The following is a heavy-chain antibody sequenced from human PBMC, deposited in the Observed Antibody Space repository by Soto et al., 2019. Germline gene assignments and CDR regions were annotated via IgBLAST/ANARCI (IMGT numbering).Heavy chain of an antibody. Sequence: QVQLQESGPGLVKPSQTLSLTCTVSGGSISSGDYYWSWIRQPPGRTLEWIGYIYYSGSAYYNPSLQSRVSISVDTSKNQFSLRLNSVTAADTAVYHCAGVLYYGSGTSDLWGQGALVTVS. J-gene: IGHJ5*02. CDR2: IYYSGSA. V-gene: IGHV4-30-4*01. CDR1: GGSISSGDYY. D-gene: IGHD3-10*01. CDR3: AGVLYYGSGTSDL.